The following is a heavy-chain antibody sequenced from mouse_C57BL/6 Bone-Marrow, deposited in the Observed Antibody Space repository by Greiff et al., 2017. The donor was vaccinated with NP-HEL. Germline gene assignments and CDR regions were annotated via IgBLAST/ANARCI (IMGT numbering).Heavy chain of an antibody. CDR3: AREELEGAWFAY. V-gene: IGHV1-69*01. Sequence: QVQLQQPGAELVMPGASVKLSCKASGYTFTSYWMHWVKQRPGQGLEWIGEIDPSDSYTNYNQKFKGKSTLTVDKSSSTAYMQLSSLTSEDSAVYDWAREELEGAWFAYWGQGTLVTVSA. CDR2: IDPSDSYT. J-gene: IGHJ3*01. CDR1: GYTFTSYW.